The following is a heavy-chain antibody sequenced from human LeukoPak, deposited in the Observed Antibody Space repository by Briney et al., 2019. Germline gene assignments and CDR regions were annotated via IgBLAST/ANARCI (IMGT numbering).Heavy chain of an antibody. V-gene: IGHV1-2*06. CDR2: INPHSGGT. J-gene: IGHJ4*02. D-gene: IGHD6-13*01. Sequence: ASVTVSCTASGYTFSDYYIHWVRQAPGQGLEWMGRINPHSGGTNYAQKFQGRVTMTRDTSISTAYMELSSLRSDDTAVYFCARVDYSSPFDYWGQGTLVTVSS. CDR1: GYTFSDYY. CDR3: ARVDYSSPFDY.